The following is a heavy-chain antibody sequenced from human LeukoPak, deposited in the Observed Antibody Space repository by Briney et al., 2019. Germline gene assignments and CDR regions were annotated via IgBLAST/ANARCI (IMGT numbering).Heavy chain of an antibody. V-gene: IGHV3-21*01. Sequence: PGGSLRPACAASGFTFSSYSMNWVRQAPGKGLECVSCISSSSSYIYYADSVKGRFTISRDNAKNSLYLQINSLRAEDTAVYYCASPPNMVRGSRWGQGTLVTVSS. J-gene: IGHJ4*02. D-gene: IGHD3-10*01. CDR3: ASPPNMVRGSR. CDR1: GFTFSSYS. CDR2: ISSSSSYI.